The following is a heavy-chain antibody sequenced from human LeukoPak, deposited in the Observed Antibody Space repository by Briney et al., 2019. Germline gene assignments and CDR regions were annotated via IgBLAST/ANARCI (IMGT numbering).Heavy chain of an antibody. J-gene: IGHJ4*02. CDR3: ARTGVTNTPPLDY. V-gene: IGHV1-69*04. CDR1: GGTFSSYA. D-gene: IGHD4-17*01. Sequence: VASVKVSCKASGGTFSSYAISWVRQSPGQGLEWMGRIIPILGIANYAQKFQGRVTITADKSTSTAYMELSSLRSEDTAVYYCARTGVTNTPPLDYWGQGTLVTVSS. CDR2: IIPILGIA.